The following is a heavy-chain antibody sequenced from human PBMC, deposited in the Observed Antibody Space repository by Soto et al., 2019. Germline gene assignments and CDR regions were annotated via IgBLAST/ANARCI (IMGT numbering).Heavy chain of an antibody. CDR1: GFTFSSYS. J-gene: IGHJ3*02. V-gene: IGHV3-21*01. D-gene: IGHD4-17*01. CDR3: ARDPATVTSDDAFDI. CDR2: ISSSSSYI. Sequence: GGSLRLSCAASGFTFSSYSMNWVRRAPGKGLEWVSSISSSSSYIYYADSVKGRFTISRDNAKNSLYLQMNSLRAEDTAVYYCARDPATVTSDDAFDIWGQGTMVTVSS.